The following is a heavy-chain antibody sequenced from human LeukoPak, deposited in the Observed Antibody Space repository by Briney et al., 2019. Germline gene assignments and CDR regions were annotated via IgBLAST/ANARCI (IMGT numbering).Heavy chain of an antibody. J-gene: IGHJ4*02. CDR2: ISYSGVT. D-gene: IGHD3-22*01. CDR3: ARVSPYYYDSSGSRFDY. CDR1: GGSLRSNDYY. Sequence: SETLSLTCTVSGGSLRSNDYYWGFIRQPPGKGLEWIGSISYSGVTNYNPSLKSRVTISVDTSKNQFSLKLSSVTAADTAVYYCARVSPYYYDSSGSRFDYWGQGTLVTVSS. V-gene: IGHV4-39*07.